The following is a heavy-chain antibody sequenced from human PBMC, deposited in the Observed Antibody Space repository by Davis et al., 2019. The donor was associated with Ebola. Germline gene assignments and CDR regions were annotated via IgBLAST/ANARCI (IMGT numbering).Heavy chain of an antibody. CDR3: AKSLLCSPSHMSEFRGVDY. D-gene: IGHD3-10*01. CDR1: GFTFNNYG. V-gene: IGHV3-23*01. Sequence: PGGSLRLSCAASGFTFNNYGISWVRQAPGKGLEWVSSISAGGTAPYYADSVKGRFTISRENSKNTVSLQMDSRRADDTAVYYCAKSLLCSPSHMSEFRGVDYWGQGTVVTVSS. CDR2: ISAGGTAP. J-gene: IGHJ4*02.